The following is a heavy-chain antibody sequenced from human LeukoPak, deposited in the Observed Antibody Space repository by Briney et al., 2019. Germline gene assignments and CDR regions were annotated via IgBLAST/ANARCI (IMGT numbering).Heavy chain of an antibody. Sequence: PGRSLRLSCAASGFTFSAYVLHWVRPAPGKGLEWVAVTSYNGNNNYYTDSVHGRFTISRDNSKNTMYQQMNSLRFEETAVYRCAGALNSAWDNIDHWGQGTLVTVPS. CDR1: GFTFSAYV. J-gene: IGHJ5*02. CDR3: AGALNSAWDNIDH. CDR2: TSYNGNNN. V-gene: IGHV3-30*03. D-gene: IGHD6-19*01.